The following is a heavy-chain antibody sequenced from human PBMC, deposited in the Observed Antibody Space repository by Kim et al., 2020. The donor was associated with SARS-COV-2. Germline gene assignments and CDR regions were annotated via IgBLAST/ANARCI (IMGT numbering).Heavy chain of an antibody. D-gene: IGHD5-12*01. CDR2: ISGSGGST. Sequence: GVSLRLSCAASGFTFSSYAMSWVRQAPGKGLEWVSAISGSGGSTYYADSVKGRFTISRDNSKNTLYLQMNSLRAEDTAVYYCAKHGYSGYDFAYWGQGTLVTVSS. CDR3: AKHGYSGYDFAY. CDR1: GFTFSSYA. J-gene: IGHJ4*02. V-gene: IGHV3-23*01.